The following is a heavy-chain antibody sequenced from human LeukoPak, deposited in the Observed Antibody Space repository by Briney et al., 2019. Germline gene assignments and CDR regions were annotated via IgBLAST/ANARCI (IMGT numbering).Heavy chain of an antibody. V-gene: IGHV4-61*02. CDR2: LYSSGST. D-gene: IGHD3-22*01. CDR3: VRDFSGYTYYMDI. CDR1: GGSINSGNYH. J-gene: IGHJ6*03. Sequence: PSQTLSVTCTVSGGSINSGNYHWSWIRQPAGKGLEWIGRLYSSGSTKYNPSLKSRVTISGDTSDNQISLELSSVTAADTAVYYCVRDFSGYTYYMDIWGKGTTVTVSS.